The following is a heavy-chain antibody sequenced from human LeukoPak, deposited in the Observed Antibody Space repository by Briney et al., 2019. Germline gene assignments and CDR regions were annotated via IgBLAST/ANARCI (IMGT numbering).Heavy chain of an antibody. J-gene: IGHJ6*02. CDR3: ARDYYYYYGMDV. Sequence: GGSLRLSCAASGFTVSSNYMSWVRQARGKGREWVSVIYSGGSTYYADSVKGRFTISRDNSKNTLYLQMNRLRAEDTAVYYCARDYYYYYGMDVWGQGTTVTVSS. CDR1: GFTVSSNY. V-gene: IGHV3-66*01. CDR2: IYSGGST.